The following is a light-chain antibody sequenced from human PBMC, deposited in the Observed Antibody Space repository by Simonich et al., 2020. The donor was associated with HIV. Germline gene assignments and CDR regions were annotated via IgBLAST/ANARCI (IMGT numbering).Light chain of an antibody. V-gene: IGKV4-1*01. Sequence: DIVMTQSPESLAVSLGERGTINCKSNRRVLYSSNNKNYLAWYQQKPGQPPKLHIYWASTREAGVPDRFSARGSGTDFTLTISSLQAEDVAVYSCQQYYSTPPTFGQGTKVEIK. J-gene: IGKJ1*01. CDR1: RRVLYSSNNKNY. CDR3: QQYYSTPPT. CDR2: WAS.